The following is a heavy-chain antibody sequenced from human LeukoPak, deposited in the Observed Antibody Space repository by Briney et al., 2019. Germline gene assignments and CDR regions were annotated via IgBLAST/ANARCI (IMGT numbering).Heavy chain of an antibody. Sequence: GGSLKLSCAASGFTFSNYDMNWVRQAPGRGLEWISYISSSSTIYYADSVRGRFTVSRDNSKNTLYLQMNSLRAEDTAVYYCAKDRYNDYEGGWFDPWGQGTLVTVSS. CDR3: AKDRYNDYEGGWFDP. CDR2: ISSSSTI. CDR1: GFTFSNYD. D-gene: IGHD5-12*01. J-gene: IGHJ5*02. V-gene: IGHV3-69-1*01.